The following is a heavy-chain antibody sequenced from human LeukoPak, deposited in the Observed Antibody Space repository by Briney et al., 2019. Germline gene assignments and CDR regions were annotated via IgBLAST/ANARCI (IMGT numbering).Heavy chain of an antibody. D-gene: IGHD3-22*01. Sequence: GASVKVSCKASGYTFTSYYMHWVRQAPGQGLEWMGIINPSGGSTSYAQKFQGRVTMTRDMSTSTVYMELSSLRSEETAVYYCARGGAMIASGVDIWGQGTMVTVSS. CDR2: INPSGGST. V-gene: IGHV1-46*01. J-gene: IGHJ3*02. CDR3: ARGGAMIASGVDI. CDR1: GYTFTSYY.